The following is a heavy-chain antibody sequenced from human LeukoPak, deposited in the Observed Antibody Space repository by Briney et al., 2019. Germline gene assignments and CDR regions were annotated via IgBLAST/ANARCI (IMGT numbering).Heavy chain of an antibody. V-gene: IGHV3-7*03. J-gene: IGHJ1*01. CDR2: IKQDGSEN. Sequence: GGSLRLSCAASGFTFSSYWMSWVRQAPGKGLEWVANIKQDGSENYYVDSVKGRFTISRDNAKNSLYLQMNSLRAEDTALYYCARDRGSGSYYVEYFQHWGQGTLVTVSS. CDR3: ARDRGSGSYYVEYFQH. CDR1: GFTFSSYW. D-gene: IGHD1-26*01.